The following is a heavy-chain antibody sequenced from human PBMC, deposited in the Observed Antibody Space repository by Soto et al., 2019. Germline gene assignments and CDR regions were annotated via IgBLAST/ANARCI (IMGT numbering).Heavy chain of an antibody. CDR1: GFTFSSYW. CDR2: IKQDGSEK. V-gene: IGHV3-7*01. Sequence: GGSLRLSCAASGFTFSSYWMSWVRQAPGKGLEWVTNIKQDGSEKYYVDSVKGRFTISRDNAKNSLYLQMNSLRAEDTVVYYCARDAGYCSSTSCYERDPLYYFDYWGQGTLVTVSS. D-gene: IGHD2-2*01. CDR3: ARDAGYCSSTSCYERDPLYYFDY. J-gene: IGHJ4*02.